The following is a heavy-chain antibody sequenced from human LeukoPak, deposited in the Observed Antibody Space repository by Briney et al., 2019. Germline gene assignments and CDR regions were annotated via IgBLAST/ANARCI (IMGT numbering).Heavy chain of an antibody. V-gene: IGHV1-18*01. CDR3: ARDLTSYDFWSGFDY. D-gene: IGHD3-3*01. CDR2: ISAYNGNT. CDR1: GYTFTSYG. J-gene: IGHJ4*02. Sequence: GASVKVSCKASGYTFTSYGISWVRQAPGQGLEWMGWISAYNGNTNYAQKLQGRVTITTDTSTSTAYMELRSLRSDDTAVYYCARDLTSYDFWSGFDYWGQGTLVTVSS.